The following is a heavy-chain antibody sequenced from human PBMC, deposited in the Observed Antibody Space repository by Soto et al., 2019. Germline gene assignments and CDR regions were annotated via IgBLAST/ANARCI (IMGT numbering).Heavy chain of an antibody. CDR2: ISDSGGAV. D-gene: IGHD5-12*01. J-gene: IGHJ2*01. V-gene: IGHV3-48*03. CDR3: VRDYDTNPYWFFDL. Sequence: PGGSLTLSCAASGFTFSVHQMSWFRLAPGRGLEWVSCISDSGGAVHYADSVKGRFTISRDNAKNLLFLQMTGLRGEDTATYYCVRDYDTNPYWFFDLWGRGTLVTVSS. CDR1: GFTFSVHQ.